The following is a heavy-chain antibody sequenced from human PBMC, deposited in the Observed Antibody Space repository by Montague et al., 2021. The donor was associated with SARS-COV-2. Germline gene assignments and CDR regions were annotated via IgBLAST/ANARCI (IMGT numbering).Heavy chain of an antibody. D-gene: IGHD2-2*01. CDR2: ISYGGSNK. Sequence: SLRLSCAASGFTFSSYGIHWVRQAPGKGLEWVAVISYGGSNKYYADSVKGRFTISKDNSKNTLYLQMNSLRAEDTAVYYCAKDQGDSSSSRCFRGWTYYYYGMDDWGQGATVTVSS. CDR1: GFTFSSYG. V-gene: IGHV3-30*18. J-gene: IGHJ6*02. CDR3: AKDQGDSSSSRCFRGWTYYYYGMDD.